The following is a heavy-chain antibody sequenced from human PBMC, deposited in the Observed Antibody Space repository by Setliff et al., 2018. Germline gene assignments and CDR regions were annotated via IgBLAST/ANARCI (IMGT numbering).Heavy chain of an antibody. CDR2: ISDSGYT. CDR3: ARDRTAYTYGLDV. J-gene: IGHJ6*02. CDR1: GGSISNYY. V-gene: IGHV4-59*01. D-gene: IGHD3-16*01. Sequence: SETLSLTCIVSGGSISNYYWSWIRQPPGKGLEWIGYISDSGYTNYNPALKSRVTMSVATFENHFSLKLNSLTAADTAVYYCARDRTAYTYGLDVWGQGTTVTVSS.